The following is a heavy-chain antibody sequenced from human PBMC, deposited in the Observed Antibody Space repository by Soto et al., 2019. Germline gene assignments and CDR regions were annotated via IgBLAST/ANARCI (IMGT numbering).Heavy chain of an antibody. V-gene: IGHV3-74*01. D-gene: IGHD6-19*01. CDR1: GFTFSGFW. J-gene: IGHJ4*02. CDR3: VRVKETRGWGAFDY. Sequence: EVQLVESGGGLVQPGGSLRLSCTASGFTFSGFWMHWVRQAPGKGLVWVSRINGDGSVTNYAHSVKGRFTISRNNPKNTLYLQMNSLRVQDTAGYYCVRVKETRGWGAFDYWGQGTLVTVSS. CDR2: INGDGSVT.